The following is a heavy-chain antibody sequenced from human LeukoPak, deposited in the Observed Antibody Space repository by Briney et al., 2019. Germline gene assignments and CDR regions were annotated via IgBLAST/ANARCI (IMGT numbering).Heavy chain of an antibody. D-gene: IGHD3-16*02. J-gene: IGHJ4*02. CDR2: IYYGGST. CDR1: GGSISSGDYY. Sequence: SETLSLTCTVSGGSISSGDYYWSWIRQPPGKGLEWIGYIYYGGSTYYNPSLKSRVTISVDTSKNQFSLKLSSVTAADTAVYYCASGLFYPGPVDYWGQGTLVTVSS. CDR3: ASGLFYPGPVDY. V-gene: IGHV4-30-4*01.